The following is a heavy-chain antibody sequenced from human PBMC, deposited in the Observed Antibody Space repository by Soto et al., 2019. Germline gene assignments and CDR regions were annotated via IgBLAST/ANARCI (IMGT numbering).Heavy chain of an antibody. D-gene: IGHD6-25*01. V-gene: IGHV3-23*01. CDR2: ISGSGDKT. CDR3: AKRGESSGANLDV. Sequence: EVQLLESGGGLVQPGGSLRLSCAASGFTFSSYAINWVRQAPGKGLEWVSTISGSGDKTYYADSVKGRLTIARDNYKNTVSLQMNSLRADEAAVYYCAKRGESSGANLDVWGQGTTVTVSS. J-gene: IGHJ6*02. CDR1: GFTFSSYA.